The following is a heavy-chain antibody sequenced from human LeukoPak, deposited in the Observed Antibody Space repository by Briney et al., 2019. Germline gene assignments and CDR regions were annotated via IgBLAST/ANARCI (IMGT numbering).Heavy chain of an antibody. D-gene: IGHD3-3*01. V-gene: IGHV3-74*01. Sequence: GGSLRLSCAASGFTISSYWMHWVRQAPGKGLVWVSRIKSDGSTITYADSVKGRFTISRDNSKNTLYLQMNSLRAEDTAVYYCAKSQENTYYDFWSGARFDYWGQGTLVTVSS. J-gene: IGHJ4*02. CDR2: IKSDGSTI. CDR1: GFTISSYW. CDR3: AKSQENTYYDFWSGARFDY.